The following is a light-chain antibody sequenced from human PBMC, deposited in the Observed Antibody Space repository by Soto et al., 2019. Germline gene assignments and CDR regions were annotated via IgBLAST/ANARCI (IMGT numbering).Light chain of an antibody. V-gene: IGLV2-14*01. J-gene: IGLJ1*01. CDR2: AVS. CDR3: ISYTGSSTSYV. Sequence: QSVLTQPASVSGSPGQSITISCSGTSSDVGSYDHVAWYQQFPGKTPKLMIYAVSNRPSGVSNRFSGSKSGNTASLTISGLPAEDEADYYCISYTGSSTSYVFGTGTKVTVL. CDR1: SSDVGSYDH.